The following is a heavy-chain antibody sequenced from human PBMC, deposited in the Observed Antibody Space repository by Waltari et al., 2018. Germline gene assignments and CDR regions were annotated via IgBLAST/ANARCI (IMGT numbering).Heavy chain of an antibody. V-gene: IGHV4-59*01. D-gene: IGHD2-15*01. Sequence: QVQLQVSGPGLVMPSETLSLTCTVSGGSISSYYYSWIRHPPVQGLEWIGYIYYSGSTNYNPSLKSRVTISVDTSKNQFSLKLSSVTAADTAVYYCARVFGCSGGSCHLGYMDVWGKGTTVTVSS. CDR2: IYYSGST. J-gene: IGHJ6*03. CDR3: ARVFGCSGGSCHLGYMDV. CDR1: GGSISSYY.